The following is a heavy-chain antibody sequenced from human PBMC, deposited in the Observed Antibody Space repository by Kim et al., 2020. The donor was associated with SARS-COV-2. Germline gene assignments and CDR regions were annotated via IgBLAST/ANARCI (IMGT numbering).Heavy chain of an antibody. CDR2: IKSKTDGGTT. J-gene: IGHJ4*02. V-gene: IGHV3-15*01. CDR3: TTDRDAQVRGVILSNY. CDR1: GFTFSNAW. Sequence: GGSLRLSCAASGFTFSNAWMSWVRQAPGKGLEWVGRIKSKTDGGTTDYAAPVKGRFTISRDDSKNTLYLQMNSLKTEDTAVYYCTTDRDAQVRGVILSNYWGQGTLVTVSS. D-gene: IGHD3-10*01.